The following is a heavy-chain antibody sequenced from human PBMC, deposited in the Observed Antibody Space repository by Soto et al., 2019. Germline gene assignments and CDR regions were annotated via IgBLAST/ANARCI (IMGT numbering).Heavy chain of an antibody. CDR1: GGTFSSYA. V-gene: IGHV1-69*13. J-gene: IGHJ6*02. CDR2: IIPIFGTA. Sequence: SVKVSCKASGGTFSSYAISWVRQAPGQGLEWMGGIIPIFGTANYAQKFQGRVTITADESTSTAYMELSSLRSEDTAVYYCARFSGGVYNTYYFYYGMDVWGQGTTVTVSS. D-gene: IGHD2-15*01. CDR3: ARFSGGVYNTYYFYYGMDV.